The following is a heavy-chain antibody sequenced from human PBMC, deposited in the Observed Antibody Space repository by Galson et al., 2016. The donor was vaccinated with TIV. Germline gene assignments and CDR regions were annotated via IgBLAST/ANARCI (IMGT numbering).Heavy chain of an antibody. J-gene: IGHJ3*02. D-gene: IGHD3-10*01. CDR1: GFTFNNYA. CDR3: AKSRGSGSPGESDAFYI. CDR2: ISGSGSYT. Sequence: SLRLSCAASGFTFNNYAMTWVRQAPGKGLEWVSAISGSGSYTYYPDSVRGRFTVSRDNAKSTLYLQMNSLGAEDTALYYCAKSRGSGSPGESDAFYIWGQGTMVTVSS. V-gene: IGHV3-23*01.